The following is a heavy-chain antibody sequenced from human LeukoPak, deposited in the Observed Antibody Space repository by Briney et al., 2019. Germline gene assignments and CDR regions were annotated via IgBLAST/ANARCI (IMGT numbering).Heavy chain of an antibody. Sequence: SETLSLTCTVSGGSISSYYWNWIRQHPGKSLEWIGYIYYSGSTYYNPSLKSRVTISVDTSKNQFSLKLSSVTAADTAVYYCARSRTVTPDYWGQGTLVTVSS. D-gene: IGHD4-17*01. V-gene: IGHV4-59*06. CDR2: IYYSGST. J-gene: IGHJ4*02. CDR3: ARSRTVTPDY. CDR1: GGSISSYY.